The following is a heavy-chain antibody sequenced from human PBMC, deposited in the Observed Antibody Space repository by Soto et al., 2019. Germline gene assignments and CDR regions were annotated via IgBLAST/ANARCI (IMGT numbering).Heavy chain of an antibody. CDR2: INDGNGNT. Sequence: QVQLVQSGAEVKKPGASVKVSCKASGYTFTSYAMHWVRQAPGQRLEWMGWINDGNGNTKYSQKVQGRVTINGNKSASTAYIELSSLRSEDTAVQSCARGDYGDYDLEYGWFDPGGQGTLDTVSS. V-gene: IGHV1-3*01. J-gene: IGHJ5*02. D-gene: IGHD4-17*01. CDR3: ARGDYGDYDLEYGWFDP. CDR1: GYTFTSYA.